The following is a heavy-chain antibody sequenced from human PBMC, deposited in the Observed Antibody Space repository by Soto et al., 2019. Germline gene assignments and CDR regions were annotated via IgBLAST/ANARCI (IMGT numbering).Heavy chain of an antibody. CDR2: INHSGST. CDR3: AREDRLLWFEELFEDYDYKDV. J-gene: IGHJ6*03. Sequence: SETLSLTCAVYGGSFSGYYWSWIRQPPGKGLEWIGEINHSGSTNYNPSLKSRVTISVDTSKNQFSLKLSSVTAADTAVYYCAREDRLLWFEELFEDYDYKDVWGKGTTVTVSS. CDR1: GGSFSGYY. V-gene: IGHV4-34*01. D-gene: IGHD3-10*01.